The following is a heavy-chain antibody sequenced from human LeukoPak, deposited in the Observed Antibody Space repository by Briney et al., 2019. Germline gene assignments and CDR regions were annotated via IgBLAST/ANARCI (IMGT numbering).Heavy chain of an antibody. J-gene: IGHJ4*02. V-gene: IGHV4-39*07. CDR3: AREKLVMVREHFDY. CDR2: IYYSGST. CDR1: GGSISSSSYY. D-gene: IGHD3-10*01. Sequence: PSETLSLTCTVSGGSISSSSYYWGWIRQPPGKGLEWIGSIYYSGSTYYNPSLKSRVTISVDTSKNQFSLKLSSVTAADTAVYYCAREKLVMVREHFDYWGQGALVTVSS.